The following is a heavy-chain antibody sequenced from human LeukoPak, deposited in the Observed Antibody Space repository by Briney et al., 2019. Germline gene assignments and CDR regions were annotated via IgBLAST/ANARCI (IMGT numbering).Heavy chain of an antibody. Sequence: ASVKVSCEASGYTFTSYYMHWVRQAPGQGLEWMGIINPSGGSTSYAQKFPGRVTITRDTSTSTVYMELSSLRSEDTAVYYCATPYYYDSSGPPGAFDIWGQGTMVTVSS. CDR2: INPSGGST. V-gene: IGHV1-46*01. CDR1: GYTFTSYY. D-gene: IGHD3-22*01. CDR3: ATPYYYDSSGPPGAFDI. J-gene: IGHJ3*02.